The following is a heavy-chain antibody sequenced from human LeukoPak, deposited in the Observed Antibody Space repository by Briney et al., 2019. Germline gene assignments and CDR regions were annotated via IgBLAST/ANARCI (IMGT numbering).Heavy chain of an antibody. V-gene: IGHV3-23*01. CDR1: GFTFSSYA. J-gene: IGHJ4*02. D-gene: IGHD3-10*01. CDR3: ATDRGGYGSGSDDY. CDR2: ISGSGGST. Sequence: GGSLRLSCAASGFTFSSYAMSWVRQAPGKGLEWVSAISGSGGSTYYADSGKGRFTISRDNSKNTLYLQMNSLRAEDTAVYYCATDRGGYGSGSDDYWGQGTLVTVSS.